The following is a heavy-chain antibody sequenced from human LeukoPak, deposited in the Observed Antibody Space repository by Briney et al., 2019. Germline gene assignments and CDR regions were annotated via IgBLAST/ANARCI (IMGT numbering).Heavy chain of an antibody. CDR3: ASTVAGTYAFDV. Sequence: ASVKVSCKASGYTFTSYGISWVRQAPGQGLEWMGWMNPNSGNTGYAQKFQGRVTMTRNTSISTAYMELSSLRSEDTAVYYCASTVAGTYAFDVWDQGTMVIVSS. CDR1: GYTFTSYG. J-gene: IGHJ3*01. D-gene: IGHD4-23*01. CDR2: MNPNSGNT. V-gene: IGHV1-8*02.